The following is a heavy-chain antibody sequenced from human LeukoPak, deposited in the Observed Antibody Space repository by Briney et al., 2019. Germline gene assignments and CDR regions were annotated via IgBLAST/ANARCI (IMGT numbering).Heavy chain of an antibody. Sequence: SETLSLTCTVSGGYISSYYWSWIRQPPGKGLEWIGYIYYSGSTNYNPSLKSRVTISVDTSKNQFSLKLSSVTAADTAVYYCARGFSGSYSSPDFDYWGQGTLVTVSS. V-gene: IGHV4-59*01. D-gene: IGHD1-26*01. CDR2: IYYSGST. CDR3: ARGFSGSYSSPDFDY. CDR1: GGYISSYY. J-gene: IGHJ4*02.